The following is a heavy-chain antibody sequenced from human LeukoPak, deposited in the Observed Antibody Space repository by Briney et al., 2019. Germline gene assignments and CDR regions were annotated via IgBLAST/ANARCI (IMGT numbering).Heavy chain of an antibody. CDR1: GYTFTGYY. Sequence: GASVKVSCKASGYTFTGYYMHWVRQAPGQGLEWMGWINPNSGGTNYAQKFQGRVTMTRDTSISTAYMELSRLRSDDTAVYYCARDLPRGYSYGSGGFPHHWGQGTLVTVSS. J-gene: IGHJ5*02. CDR2: INPNSGGT. D-gene: IGHD5-18*01. V-gene: IGHV1-2*02. CDR3: ARDLPRGYSYGSGGFPHH.